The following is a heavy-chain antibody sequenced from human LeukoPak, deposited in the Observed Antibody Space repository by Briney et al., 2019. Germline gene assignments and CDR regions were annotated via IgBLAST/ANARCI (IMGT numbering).Heavy chain of an antibody. CDR1: GFAFSNNG. CDR3: AKSSTYSSGAHAYDI. V-gene: IGHV3-33*06. D-gene: IGHD6-19*01. J-gene: IGHJ3*02. CDR2: IWYDGSSK. Sequence: GGSLRLSCVASGFAFSNNGMHWVRQAPGKGLEWVAVIWYDGSSKYYADPVKGRFTISRDTSKNTLYLQMNSLRAEDTAVYYCAKSSTYSSGAHAYDIWGQGTLVTVSS.